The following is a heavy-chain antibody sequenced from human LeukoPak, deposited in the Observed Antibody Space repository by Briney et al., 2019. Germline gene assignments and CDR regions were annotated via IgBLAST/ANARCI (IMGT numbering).Heavy chain of an antibody. J-gene: IGHJ5*02. V-gene: IGHV4-39*01. CDR3: ARHLLVRALTNNWFDP. CDR1: GGSISSSSYY. D-gene: IGHD1-1*01. Sequence: SETLSLTCTVSGGSISSSSYYWGWIRQPPGKGLEWIGSIYYSGSTYYNPSLKSRVTISVDTSKNQFSLKLSSVTAADTAVYYCARHLLVRALTNNWFDPWGQGTLVTVSS. CDR2: IYYSGST.